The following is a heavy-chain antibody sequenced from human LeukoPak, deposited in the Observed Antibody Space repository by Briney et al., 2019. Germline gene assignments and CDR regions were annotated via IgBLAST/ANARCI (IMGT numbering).Heavy chain of an antibody. Sequence: ASVKVSCKASGGTFSSYAISWVRQATGQGLEWMGGIIPIFGTANYAQKFQGRVTITADESTSTAYMELSSLRSEDTAVYYCARDPQVGATQVFDYWGQGTPVTVSS. CDR1: GGTFSSYA. D-gene: IGHD1-26*01. J-gene: IGHJ4*02. CDR2: IIPIFGTA. CDR3: ARDPQVGATQVFDY. V-gene: IGHV1-69*13.